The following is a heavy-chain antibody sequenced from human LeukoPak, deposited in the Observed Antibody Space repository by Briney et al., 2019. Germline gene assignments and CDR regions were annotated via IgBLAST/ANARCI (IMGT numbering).Heavy chain of an antibody. Sequence: PGRSLRLSCAASGFTFSSNARSWVRQAPGKGLEWVANIKQDGSDKYYLTSVRGRFTISRDNAKNSLFLQMNSLRVEDTAVYYCARGGGHLDCWGQGTLVTVSS. CDR1: GFTFSSNA. CDR3: ARGGGHLDC. V-gene: IGHV3-7*03. D-gene: IGHD4-23*01. J-gene: IGHJ4*02. CDR2: IKQDGSDK.